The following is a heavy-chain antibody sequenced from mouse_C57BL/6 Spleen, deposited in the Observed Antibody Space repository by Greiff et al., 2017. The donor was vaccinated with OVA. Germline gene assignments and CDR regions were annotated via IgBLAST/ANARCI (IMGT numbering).Heavy chain of an antibody. CDR2: INPSTGGT. J-gene: IGHJ3*01. V-gene: IGHV1-42*01. CDR1: GYSFTGYY. D-gene: IGHD2-3*01. Sequence: EVQLQQSGPELVKPGASVKISCKASGYSFTGYYMNWVKQSPEKSLEWIGEINPSTGGTTYNQKFKAKATLTVDKSSSTAYMQLKSLTSEDSAVYDCAREVLYDGYYKTWLAYWGQGTLVTVSA. CDR3: AREVLYDGYYKTWLAY.